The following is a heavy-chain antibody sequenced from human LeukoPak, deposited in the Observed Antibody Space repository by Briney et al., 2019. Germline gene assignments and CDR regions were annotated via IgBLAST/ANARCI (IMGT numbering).Heavy chain of an antibody. Sequence: GESLKISCQASGYSFTTYWIGWVRQTPGKGLEWMGITFPGGSDTKYSPPFQGLVTMSADRSISTAYLQWNSLKTSYTAMYYCVRHFHPAETTGGYFDLLGRGTLVTVSS. J-gene: IGHJ2*01. CDR1: GYSFTTYW. V-gene: IGHV5-51*01. D-gene: IGHD4-17*01. CDR3: VRHFHPAETTGGYFDL. CDR2: TFPGGSDT.